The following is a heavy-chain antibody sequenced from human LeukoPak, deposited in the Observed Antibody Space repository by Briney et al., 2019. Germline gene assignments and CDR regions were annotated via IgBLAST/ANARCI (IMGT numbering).Heavy chain of an antibody. Sequence: GGSLRLSCAASGFTFNIHAMHWVRQAPGKGLEYVSGLNSNGGATYYSDSVQARFVISRDNSKNTLYLQMDRLRTEDTAVYYWARSPTTGCYYFEDWGQGTLVTVSS. V-gene: IGHV3-64*02. J-gene: IGHJ4*02. CDR2: LNSNGGAT. D-gene: IGHD3-10*01. CDR1: GFTFNIHA. CDR3: ARSPTTGCYYFED.